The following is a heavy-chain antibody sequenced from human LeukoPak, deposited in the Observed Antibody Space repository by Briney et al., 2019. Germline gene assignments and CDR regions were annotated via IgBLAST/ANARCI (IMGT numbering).Heavy chain of an antibody. CDR3: ARSLGSSWGRYFDY. J-gene: IGHJ4*02. D-gene: IGHD6-13*01. CDR2: IYHSGRT. CDR1: GYSISSGYY. V-gene: IGHV4-38-2*02. Sequence: SETLSLTCTVSGYSISSGYYWGWIRQPPGKGLEWIGSIYHSGRTYYNPSLKSRVTISVDTSKNQFSLKLSSVTAADTAVYYCARSLGSSWGRYFDYWGQGTLVTVSS.